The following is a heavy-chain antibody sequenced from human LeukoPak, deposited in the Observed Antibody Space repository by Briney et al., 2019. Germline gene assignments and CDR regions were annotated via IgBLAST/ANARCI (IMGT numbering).Heavy chain of an antibody. CDR2: IIPIFGTA. V-gene: IGHV1-69*13. D-gene: IGHD3-10*01. CDR3: ATYYGSGSYYNYYYYYGMDV. CDR1: GGTFSSYA. J-gene: IGHJ6*02. Sequence: RASVKVSCKASGGTFSSYAISWVRQAPGQGLEWMGGIIPIFGTANYAQKFQGRVTITADESTSTAYMELSSLRSEDTAVYYCATYYGSGSYYNYYYYYGMDVWGQGTTVTVSS.